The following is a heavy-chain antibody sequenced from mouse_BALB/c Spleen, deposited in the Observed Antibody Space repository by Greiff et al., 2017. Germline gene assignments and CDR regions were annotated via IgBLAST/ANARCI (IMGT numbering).Heavy chain of an antibody. D-gene: IGHD4-1*01. V-gene: IGHV5-6-4*01. Sequence: EVKLMESGGGLVKPGGSLKLSCAASGFTFSSYTMSWVRQTPEKRLEWVATISSGGSYTYYPDSVKGRFTISRDNAKNTLYLQMSSLKSEDTAMYYCTREANWDGAYWGQGTLVTVSA. CDR1: GFTFSSYT. J-gene: IGHJ3*01. CDR3: TREANWDGAY. CDR2: ISSGGSYT.